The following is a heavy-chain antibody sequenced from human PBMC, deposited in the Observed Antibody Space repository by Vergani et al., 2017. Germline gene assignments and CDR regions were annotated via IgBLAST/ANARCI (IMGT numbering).Heavy chain of an antibody. CDR3: ARGDGIGSRYNWNYPRFDP. D-gene: IGHD1-7*01. CDR2: IYYSGST. J-gene: IGHJ5*02. V-gene: IGHV4-59*01. Sequence: QVQLQESGPGLVKPPGTLSLTCTVSGGSISSYYWSWIRQPPGKGLEWIGYIYYSGSTNYNPSLKSRVTISVDTSKNQFSLKLSSVTAADTAVYYCARGDGIGSRYNWNYPRFDPWGQGTLVTVSS. CDR1: GGSISSYY.